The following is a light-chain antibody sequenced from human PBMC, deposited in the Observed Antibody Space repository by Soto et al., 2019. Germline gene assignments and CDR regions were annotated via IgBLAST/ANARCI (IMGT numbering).Light chain of an antibody. V-gene: IGKV3-20*01. J-gene: IGKJ2*01. Sequence: ESVLTQSPGTLSLSPGDRATLSCRASQYVSGSYFAWYQQKPGQAPRLLIYGASSRATGIPDRFSGSGSGTDFTLTINRLEPEDFVVYYCLQYGSSPPAYTFGQGTKLEIK. CDR3: LQYGSSPPAYT. CDR1: QYVSGSY. CDR2: GAS.